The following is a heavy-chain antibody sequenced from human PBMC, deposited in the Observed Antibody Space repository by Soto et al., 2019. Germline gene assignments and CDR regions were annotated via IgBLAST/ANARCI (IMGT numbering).Heavy chain of an antibody. J-gene: IGHJ4*02. CDR2: IYSGGST. D-gene: IGHD6-13*01. CDR1: GFTVSSNY. Sequence: PGGSLRLSCAASGFTVSSNYMSWVRQAPGKGLEWVSVIYSGGSTYYADSVKGRFTISRDNSKNTLYLQMNSLRAEDTAVYYCARDDSIAAASTGFDYWGQGTLVTVSS. CDR3: ARDDSIAAASTGFDY. V-gene: IGHV3-53*01.